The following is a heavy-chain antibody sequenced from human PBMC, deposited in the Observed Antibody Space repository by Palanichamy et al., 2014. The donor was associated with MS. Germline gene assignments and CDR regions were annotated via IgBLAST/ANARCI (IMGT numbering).Heavy chain of an antibody. J-gene: IGHJ4*02. Sequence: QVQLQQRGAVMLKPSETLSLTCTVHGGPLSGSYWSWIRQPPGKALEWIGEINHGGSTMYNPSLQSRVTASVETSMKQFSLNLSSVTAADTAVYYCARGPHFNWAFDYWGQGTLVTVSS. D-gene: IGHD3-9*01. V-gene: IGHV4-34*01. CDR2: INHGGST. CDR1: GGPLSGSY. CDR3: ARGPHFNWAFDY.